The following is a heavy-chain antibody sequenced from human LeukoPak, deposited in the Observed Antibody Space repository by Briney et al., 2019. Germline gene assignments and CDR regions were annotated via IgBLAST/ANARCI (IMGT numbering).Heavy chain of an antibody. V-gene: IGHV3-48*02. J-gene: IGHJ4*02. CDR3: ARPPVF. CDR1: GFTLSNSN. CDR2: ISTSSSTI. Sequence: GGSLRLSCAASGFTLSNSNMNWVRQAPGKGLEWVSFISTSSSTIHYADSVKGRFTISRDNAKNSLSLQMNNPRDEDTAVYYCARPPVFWGQGTLVTVSS.